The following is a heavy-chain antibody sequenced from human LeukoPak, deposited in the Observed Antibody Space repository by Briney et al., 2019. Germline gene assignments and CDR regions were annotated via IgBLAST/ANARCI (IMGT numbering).Heavy chain of an antibody. CDR3: ATDRNSGKYYDY. D-gene: IGHD1-26*01. CDR1: GLRFRNYG. V-gene: IGHV3-33*01. J-gene: IGHJ4*02. CDR2: IYYDGSNQ. Sequence: PGGSLRLSCVVSGLRFRNYGMHWVRQAPGKGLEWVAVIYYDGSNQYYADSVKGRFTVSRDNAKNTLYLQMDSLRAEDMAVYYCATDRNSGKYYDYWGQGTLVTVSS.